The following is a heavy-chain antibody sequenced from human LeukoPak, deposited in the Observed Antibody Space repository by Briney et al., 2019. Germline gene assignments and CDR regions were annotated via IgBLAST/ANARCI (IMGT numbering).Heavy chain of an antibody. CDR1: GFTFSGYA. J-gene: IGHJ4*02. CDR2: ISGSGGST. CDR3: AKTLAVTGANFDY. Sequence: GGSLRLSCAASGFTFSGYAMSWVRQAPGKGLERVSGISGSGGSTDYADSVKGRFTISRDNSKTTMYLQMNSLRAEDTAVYFCAKTLAVTGANFDYWGQGTLVTVSS. V-gene: IGHV3-23*01. D-gene: IGHD1-7*01.